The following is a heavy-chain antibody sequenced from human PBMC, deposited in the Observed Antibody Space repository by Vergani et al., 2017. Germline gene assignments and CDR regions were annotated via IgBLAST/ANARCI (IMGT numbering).Heavy chain of an antibody. Sequence: QVQLQESGPGLVKPSQTLSLTCTVSGGSISSGGYYWSWIRQHPGKGLEWIGDIYYSGRTYYNPSLKSRVTISVDTSKNQFSLKLSSVTAADTAVYYCASDFWIGYYPRRLFVPWGQGTLVTVSS. CDR1: GGSISSGGYY. J-gene: IGHJ5*02. D-gene: IGHD3-3*01. CDR2: IYYSGRT. CDR3: ASDFWIGYYPRRLFVP. V-gene: IGHV4-31*03.